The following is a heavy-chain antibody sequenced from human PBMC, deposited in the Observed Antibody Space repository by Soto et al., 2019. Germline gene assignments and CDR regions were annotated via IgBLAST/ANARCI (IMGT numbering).Heavy chain of an antibody. V-gene: IGHV3-49*04. CDR2: IRSRPYGGTT. J-gene: IGHJ4*02. CDR3: SRDGDYYVSGTYGYFVY. CDR1: GFTFGDYA. Sequence: SLRLSCTASGFTFGDYAMSWVRQAPGKGLEWVGFIRSRPYGGTTEYAASVRGRFTISRDDSKSVAYLQMNSLKTDDTALYYCSRDGDYYVSGTYGYFVYWGQGTLVTVPS. D-gene: IGHD3-10*01.